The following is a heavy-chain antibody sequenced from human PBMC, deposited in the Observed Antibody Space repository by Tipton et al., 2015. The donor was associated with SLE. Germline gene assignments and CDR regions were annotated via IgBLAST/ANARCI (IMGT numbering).Heavy chain of an antibody. CDR2: THYSGTT. J-gene: IGHJ4*02. D-gene: IGHD3-16*02. CDR3: ATLRRRSFAIDY. CDR1: GDSISNYF. V-gene: IGHV4-59*01. Sequence: LRLSCTVSGDSISNYFWTWIRQPPGKGLEWIGYTHYSGTTTYNPSLESRATISLDMSKKEISLKLSSVTAADAAVYYCATLRRRSFAIDYWGQGTLVTVSS.